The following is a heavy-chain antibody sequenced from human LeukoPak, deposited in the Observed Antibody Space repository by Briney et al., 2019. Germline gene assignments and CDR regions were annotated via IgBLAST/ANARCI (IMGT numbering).Heavy chain of an antibody. Sequence: GGSLRLSCAASGFTVSSNYMSWVRQAPGKGLEWVSVIYSGGSTYYADSVKGRFTISRDNSKNMLYLQMNSLRAEDTAVYYCARDKSAFCSGGTCYPDVWGQGTTVTVSS. CDR3: ARDKSAFCSGGTCYPDV. D-gene: IGHD2-15*01. CDR2: IYSGGST. CDR1: GFTVSSNY. V-gene: IGHV3-66*01. J-gene: IGHJ6*02.